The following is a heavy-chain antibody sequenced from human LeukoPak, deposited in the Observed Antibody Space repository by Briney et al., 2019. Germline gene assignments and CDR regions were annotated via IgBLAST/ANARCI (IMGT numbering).Heavy chain of an antibody. V-gene: IGHV3-11*01. CDR3: AGVGIIAAEPSDY. CDR2: ISSSGSTI. D-gene: IGHD6-13*01. CDR1: GFTFSDYY. J-gene: IGHJ4*02. Sequence: GGSLRLSCAASGFTFSDYYMSWIRQAPGKGLEWVSYISSSGSTIYYADSVKGRFTISRDNAKNSLYLQMNSLRAEDTAVYYCAGVGIIAAEPSDYWGQGTLVTVSS.